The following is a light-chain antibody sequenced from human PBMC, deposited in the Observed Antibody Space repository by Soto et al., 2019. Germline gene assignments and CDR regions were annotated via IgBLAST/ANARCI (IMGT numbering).Light chain of an antibody. CDR1: QSVNIN. CDR3: QQYKDWPPLT. CDR2: GAS. J-gene: IGKJ4*01. Sequence: EIVMTQSPVTLSASPGERVTLSCRASQSVNINLAWYQQRPGQAPRVLIYGASNRASGIPGRFSGSGSGTDFTLTISSLEPDDCALYYCQQYKDWPPLTFGGGTRVEIK. V-gene: IGKV3D-15*01.